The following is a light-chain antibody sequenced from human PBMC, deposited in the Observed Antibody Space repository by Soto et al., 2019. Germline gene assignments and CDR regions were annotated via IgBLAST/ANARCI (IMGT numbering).Light chain of an antibody. CDR1: QSISSW. CDR3: QQYNSYSWT. V-gene: IGKV1-5*01. CDR2: DAS. Sequence: DIHMTQSPSTLSASVGDRVTITCRASQSISSWLAWYQQKPGKAPKLLIYDASSLESGVASRFSGSGSGTEFTLTISSLQPDDFATYCCQQYNSYSWTLGQGTKVDIK. J-gene: IGKJ1*01.